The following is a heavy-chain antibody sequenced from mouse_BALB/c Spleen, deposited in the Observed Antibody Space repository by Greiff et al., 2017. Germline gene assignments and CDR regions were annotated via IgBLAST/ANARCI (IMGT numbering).Heavy chain of an antibody. D-gene: IGHD2-1*01. CDR3: ARRGNYGFDY. CDR1: GFTFSSYA. CDR2: ISSGGSYT. V-gene: IGHV5-9-4*01. Sequence: EVKLMESGGGLVKPGGSLKLSCTASGFTFSSYAMSWVRQSPEKRLEWVAEISSGGSYTYYPDTVTGRFTISRNNAKNTLYLEMSSLRSEDTAMYYCARRGNYGFDYWGQGTTLTVSS. J-gene: IGHJ2*01.